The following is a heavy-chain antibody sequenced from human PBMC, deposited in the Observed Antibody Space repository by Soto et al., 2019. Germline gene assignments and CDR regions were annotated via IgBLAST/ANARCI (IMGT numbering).Heavy chain of an antibody. CDR2: IDWDDDK. Sequence: SGPTLVNPTQTLTLTCTFSGFSLSTSGMCVSWIRQPPGKALEWLARIDWDDDKYYSTSLKTRLTISKDTSKNQVVLTMTNMDPVDTATYYCARIGDYGDYVLAFDYWGQGTLVTVSS. J-gene: IGHJ4*02. CDR3: ARIGDYGDYVLAFDY. CDR1: GFSLSTSGMC. V-gene: IGHV2-70*11. D-gene: IGHD4-17*01.